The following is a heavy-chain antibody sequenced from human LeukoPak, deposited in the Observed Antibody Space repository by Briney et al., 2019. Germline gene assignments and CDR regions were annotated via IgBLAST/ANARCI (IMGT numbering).Heavy chain of an antibody. V-gene: IGHV3-30-3*01. J-gene: IGHJ3*02. D-gene: IGHD3-3*01. Sequence: GRSLRLSCAASGFTFSSYAMHWVRQAPGKGLEWVAVISYDGSNKYYADSVKGRFTISRDNSKNTLYLQMNSLRAEDTAVYYXXXGFVAFDIWGQGTMVTVS. CDR3: XXGFVAFDI. CDR1: GFTFSSYA. CDR2: ISYDGSNK.